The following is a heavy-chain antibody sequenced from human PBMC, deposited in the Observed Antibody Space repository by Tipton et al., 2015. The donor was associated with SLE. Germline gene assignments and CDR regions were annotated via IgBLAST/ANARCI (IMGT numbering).Heavy chain of an antibody. J-gene: IGHJ4*02. CDR2: ISAGGGGT. CDR3: AKDLESGYDSSGYFDY. CDR1: GFTFSNYA. V-gene: IGHV3-23*01. D-gene: IGHD5-12*01. Sequence: SLRLSCEVSGFTFSNYAMSWVRQAPGKGLEWVSGISAGGGGTYYADSVRGRMTISRDSSKNTLYLQLNSLRAEDTALYYCAKDLESGYDSSGYFDYWGQGTLVTVSS.